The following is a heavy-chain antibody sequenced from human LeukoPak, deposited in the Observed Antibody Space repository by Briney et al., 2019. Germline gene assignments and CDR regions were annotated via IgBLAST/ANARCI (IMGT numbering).Heavy chain of an antibody. CDR3: AKDIGFDY. CDR2: ISGSGGST. Sequence: PGGTLRLSCAASGFTFSSYGMSWVRQAPGKGLEWLSAISGSGGSTYYADSVKGRFTMSRDNSKNTLYLQMNSLRAEDTAVYYCAKDIGFDYWGQGTLVTVSS. V-gene: IGHV3-23*01. J-gene: IGHJ4*02. D-gene: IGHD1-26*01. CDR1: GFTFSSYG.